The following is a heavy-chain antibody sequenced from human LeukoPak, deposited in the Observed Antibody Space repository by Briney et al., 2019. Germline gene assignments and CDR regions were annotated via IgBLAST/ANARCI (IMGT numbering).Heavy chain of an antibody. Sequence: PGGSLRLSCAASGFTFSIYAMSWVRQAPGKGLEWVSAISGSGGSTYYADSVKGRFTISRDNSKNTLYLQMNSLRAEDTAVYYCAKARRAWSGSDFDYWGQGTLVTVSS. CDR3: AKARRAWSGSDFDY. D-gene: IGHD3-3*01. CDR2: ISGSGGST. V-gene: IGHV3-23*01. J-gene: IGHJ4*02. CDR1: GFTFSIYA.